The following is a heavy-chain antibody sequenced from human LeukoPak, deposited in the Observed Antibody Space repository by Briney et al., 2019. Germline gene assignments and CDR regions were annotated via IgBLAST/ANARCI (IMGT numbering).Heavy chain of an antibody. D-gene: IGHD6-19*01. Sequence: GGSLKISCKGSGYSFTSYWIGWVRQMPGKGVEWMGIIYPGDSDTRYSPSLQGQVTISADKSISTAYLQWSSLKASDTAMYYCARSQAGPDFDYWGEGTLVTVSS. CDR2: IYPGDSDT. CDR1: GYSFTSYW. J-gene: IGHJ4*02. V-gene: IGHV5-51*01. CDR3: ARSQAGPDFDY.